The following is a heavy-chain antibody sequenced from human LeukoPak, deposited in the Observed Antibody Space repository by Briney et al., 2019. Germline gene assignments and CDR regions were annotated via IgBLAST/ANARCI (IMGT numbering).Heavy chain of an antibody. CDR1: GVSLSDNNFY. CDR3: ARMSFAFDPSFFDY. Sequence: SETLSLTCSVCGVSLSDNNFYWAWIRQPPGKGLEWHGIFYYSGGTYYNPSLQSRVTISADTSKNLFSLHLRSATVAATAIYFCARMSFAFDPSFFDYWGHGALVPVSS. D-gene: IGHD3-3*01. V-gene: IGHV4-39*01. CDR2: FYYSGGT. J-gene: IGHJ4*01.